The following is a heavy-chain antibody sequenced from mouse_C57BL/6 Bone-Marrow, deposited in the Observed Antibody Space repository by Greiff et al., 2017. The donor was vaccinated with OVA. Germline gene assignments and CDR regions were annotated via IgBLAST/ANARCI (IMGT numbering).Heavy chain of an antibody. CDR3: ARDRDGYFFAY. V-gene: IGHV5-4*01. Sequence: DVMLVESGGGLVKPGGSLKLSCAASGFTFSSYAMSWVRQTPEKRLEWVATISDGGSYTYYPDNVKGRFTISRDNAKNNLYLQMSHLKSEDTAMYYCARDRDGYFFAYWGQGTLVTVSA. D-gene: IGHD2-3*01. CDR2: ISDGGSYT. CDR1: GFTFSSYA. J-gene: IGHJ3*01.